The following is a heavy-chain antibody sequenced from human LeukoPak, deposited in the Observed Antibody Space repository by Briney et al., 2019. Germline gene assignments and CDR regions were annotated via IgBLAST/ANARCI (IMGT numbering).Heavy chain of an antibody. CDR2: IYHSGST. CDR1: GYSISSGYY. Sequence: SSETLSLTCTVSGYSISSGYYWGWIRQPPGKGLEWIGSIYHSGSTYYNPSLKSRVTISVDTSKNQFSLKLSSVTAADTAVYYCARVYYSSSYDYWYFDLWGRGTLVTVSS. D-gene: IGHD6-13*01. V-gene: IGHV4-38-2*02. CDR3: ARVYYSSSYDYWYFDL. J-gene: IGHJ2*01.